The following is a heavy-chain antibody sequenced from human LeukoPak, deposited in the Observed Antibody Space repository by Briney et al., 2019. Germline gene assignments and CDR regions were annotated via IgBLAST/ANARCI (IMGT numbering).Heavy chain of an antibody. V-gene: IGHV4-4*07. CDR3: ARFSSIAAAFDY. J-gene: IGHJ4*02. Sequence: SETLSLTCTVSGGSFSIYYWTWIRQPAGKGLEWIGRIYTSGSTTYNPSLKSRVTMSVGTYKNQFSLKLSSVTAADTAVYYCARFSSIAAAFDYWGQGTLVTVSS. D-gene: IGHD6-13*01. CDR1: GGSFSIYY. CDR2: IYTSGST.